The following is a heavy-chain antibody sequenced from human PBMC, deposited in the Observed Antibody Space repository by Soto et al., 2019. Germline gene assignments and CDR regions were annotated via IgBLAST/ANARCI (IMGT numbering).Heavy chain of an antibody. J-gene: IGHJ6*02. CDR1: GYTFTSYG. D-gene: IGHD2-2*01. CDR3: ARVPREIILVGMDV. Sequence: QVQLVQSGPEVEKPGASVKVPCKASGYTFTSYGISWVRQAPGQGLEWMGWISGKTGKTNYAQKFQGRVTISTDTSTSTAYMELRSLRSDDTAVYYCARVPREIILVGMDVWGQGTTVTVSS. V-gene: IGHV1-18*04. CDR2: ISGKTGKT.